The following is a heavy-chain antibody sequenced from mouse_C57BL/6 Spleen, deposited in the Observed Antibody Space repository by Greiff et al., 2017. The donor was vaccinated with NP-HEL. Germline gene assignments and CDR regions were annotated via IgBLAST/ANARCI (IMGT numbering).Heavy chain of an antibody. J-gene: IGHJ2*01. Sequence: DVMLVESGGGLVQPGGSLSLSCAASGFTFTDYYMSWVRQPPGKALEWLGFIRNKANGYTTEYSASVKGRFTISRDNSQSILYLQMNALRAEDSATYYCARSPGYYYTGVYFDYWGQGTTLTVSS. CDR1: GFTFTDYY. CDR2: IRNKANGYTT. V-gene: IGHV7-3*01. D-gene: IGHD2-3*01. CDR3: ARSPGYYYTGVYFDY.